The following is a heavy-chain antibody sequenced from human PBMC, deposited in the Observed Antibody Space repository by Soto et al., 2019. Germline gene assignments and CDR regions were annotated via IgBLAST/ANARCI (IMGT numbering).Heavy chain of an antibody. CDR2: IWNDGTNK. Sequence: QVQVVESGGGVVQPGRSLRLSCAASGFTFGSYGMHWVRQAPGKGLEWVAIIWNDGTNKYYADSVKGRFTISRDNSKNTLYLQMNSLRAEDTALYYCAREIGVALGRGFSYYGSDVWGQGTTVTVSS. CDR3: AREIGVALGRGFSYYGSDV. V-gene: IGHV3-33*01. CDR1: GFTFGSYG. J-gene: IGHJ6*02. D-gene: IGHD3-10*01.